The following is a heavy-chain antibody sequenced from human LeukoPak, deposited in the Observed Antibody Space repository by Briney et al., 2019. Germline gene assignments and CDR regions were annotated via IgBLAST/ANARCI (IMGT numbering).Heavy chain of an antibody. V-gene: IGHV3-11*04. CDR1: GFTFSDYY. J-gene: IGHJ6*04. D-gene: IGHD2-21*01. CDR3: ARGFRFPDV. Sequence: GGSLRFSCAASGFTFSDYYMSWIRQAPGKGLEWVSVEGRFTISRDNAKNSLYLQMNSLRAEDTAVYYCARGFRFPDVWGKGTTVTVSS.